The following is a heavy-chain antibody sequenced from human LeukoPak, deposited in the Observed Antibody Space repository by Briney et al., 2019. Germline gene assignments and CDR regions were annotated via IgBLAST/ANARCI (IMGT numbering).Heavy chain of an antibody. J-gene: IGHJ3*02. D-gene: IGHD3-22*01. CDR2: ISYDGSNK. CDR3: AKDPSSEIVVALGAFDI. CDR1: GFTFSSYG. Sequence: QSGRSLRLSCAASGFTFSSYGMHWVRQAPGKGLEWVAVISYDGSNKYYADSVKGRFTISRDSSKNTLYLQMNSLRAEDTAVYYCAKDPSSEIVVALGAFDIWGQGTMVTVSS. V-gene: IGHV3-30*18.